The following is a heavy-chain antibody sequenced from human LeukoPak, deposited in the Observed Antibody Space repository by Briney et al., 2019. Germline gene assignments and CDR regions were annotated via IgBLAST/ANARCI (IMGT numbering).Heavy chain of an antibody. CDR2: IIPIFDTA. J-gene: IGHJ4*02. CDR1: GGTFSNYA. CDR3: ARDLVGSHTSYSSGAWDY. Sequence: ASVKVSCKASGGTFSNYAISWVRQVPGQGLEWMGGIIPIFDTADYAQKFQGRLTITADEPTSTAYMELSSLRAEDTAVYYCARDLVGSHTSYSSGAWDYWGQGTLVTVSS. V-gene: IGHV1-69*13. D-gene: IGHD3-9*01.